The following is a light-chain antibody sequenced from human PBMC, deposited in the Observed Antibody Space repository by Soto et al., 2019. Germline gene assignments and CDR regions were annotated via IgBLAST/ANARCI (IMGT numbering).Light chain of an antibody. J-gene: IGKJ4*01. Sequence: DIQMTQSPSSLSASVGDRVTIICRASQNINSYLAWFQQKPGKAPKSLIYDATSLQSGVPSRFSGSGSGIDFSLTISSLQPEDAATYYCQQYERYNPSFGGGTKLEI. V-gene: IGKV1-16*01. CDR1: QNINSY. CDR2: DAT. CDR3: QQYERYNPS.